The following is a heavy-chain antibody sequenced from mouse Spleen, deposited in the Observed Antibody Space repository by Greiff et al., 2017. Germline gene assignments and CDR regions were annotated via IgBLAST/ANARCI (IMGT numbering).Heavy chain of an antibody. D-gene: IGHD1-2*01. CDR2: IYPGDGDT. CDR1: GYAFSSSW. CDR3: ARSDTTASMDY. Sequence: VQLQQSGPELVKPGASVKISCKASGYAFSSSWMNWVKQRPGKGLEWIGRIYPGDGDTNYNGKFKGKATLTADKSSSTAYMQLSSLTSEDSAVYFCARSDTTASMDYWGQGTSVTVSS. J-gene: IGHJ4*01. V-gene: IGHV1-82*01.